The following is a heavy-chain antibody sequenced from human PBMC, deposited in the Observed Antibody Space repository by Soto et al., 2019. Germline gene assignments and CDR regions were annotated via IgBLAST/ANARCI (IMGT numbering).Heavy chain of an antibody. V-gene: IGHV1-69*06. CDR3: ASSKNTYYYDSSGSCPDY. Sequence: SVKVSCKASGGTFSSYAISWVRQAPGQGLEWMGGIIPIFGTANYAQKFQGRVTITADKSTSTAYMELSSLRSEDTAVYYCASSKNTYYYDSSGSCPDYWGQGTLVTVSS. D-gene: IGHD3-22*01. CDR1: GGTFSSYA. J-gene: IGHJ4*02. CDR2: IIPIFGTA.